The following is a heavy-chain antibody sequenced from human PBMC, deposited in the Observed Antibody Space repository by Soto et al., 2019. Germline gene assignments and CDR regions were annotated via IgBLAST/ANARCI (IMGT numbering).Heavy chain of an antibody. CDR1: GFSLGDSY. J-gene: IGHJ4*02. V-gene: IGHV3-11*01. CDR3: ARMFYRYDPLYYLDY. Sequence: PGGSLRLSCAASGFSLGDSYMSWIRQVPGKGLEWISYTSSSGAVIYYADSVRGRFTISRDNAKHSLYLQMSSLRAKDTAVYCCARMFYRYDPLYYLDYWGQGTLVTVSS. D-gene: IGHD1-1*01. CDR2: TSSSGAVI.